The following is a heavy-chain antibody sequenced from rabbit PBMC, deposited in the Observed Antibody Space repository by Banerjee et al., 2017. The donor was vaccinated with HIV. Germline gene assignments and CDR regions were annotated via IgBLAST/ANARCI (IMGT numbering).Heavy chain of an antibody. Sequence: QLKESGGGLVQPGGSLKLSCKASGFDFSSYYMSWVRQAPGKGLEWIGYIDPVFGSTYYASWVNGRFTISSHNAQNTLYLQLNSLTAADMATYFCARRSMTIPFNLWGPGTLVTVS. CDR1: GFDFSSYY. V-gene: IGHV1S7*01. D-gene: IGHD2-1*01. CDR3: ARRSMTIPFNL. CDR2: IDPVFGST. J-gene: IGHJ4*01.